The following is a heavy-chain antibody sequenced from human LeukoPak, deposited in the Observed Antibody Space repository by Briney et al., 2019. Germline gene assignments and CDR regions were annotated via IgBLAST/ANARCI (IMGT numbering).Heavy chain of an antibody. D-gene: IGHD6-19*01. Sequence: ASVKVSCKASGYTFTSYYMHWVRQAPGQGLEWMGIINPSGGSTSCAQKFQGRVTMTRDTSTSTVYMELSSLRAEDTAVYYCAREMLAAVAAQSWGQGTLVTVSS. J-gene: IGHJ5*02. CDR1: GYTFTSYY. CDR2: INPSGGST. V-gene: IGHV1-46*01. CDR3: AREMLAAVAAQS.